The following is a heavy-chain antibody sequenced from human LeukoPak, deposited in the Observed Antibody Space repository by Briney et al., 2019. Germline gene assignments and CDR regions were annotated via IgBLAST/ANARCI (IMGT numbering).Heavy chain of an antibody. J-gene: IGHJ5*02. V-gene: IGHV6-1*01. Sequence: SQTLSLTCAISGDSVSSNSAAWNWIRQSPSRGLEWLGRTYYRSKWYNDCAVSVKSRITINPDTSKNQFSLQLNSVTPEDTAVYYCARDYYGSGSQPSYNWFDPWGQGTLVTVSS. D-gene: IGHD3-10*01. CDR3: ARDYYGSGSQPSYNWFDP. CDR2: TYYRSKWYN. CDR1: GDSVSSNSAA.